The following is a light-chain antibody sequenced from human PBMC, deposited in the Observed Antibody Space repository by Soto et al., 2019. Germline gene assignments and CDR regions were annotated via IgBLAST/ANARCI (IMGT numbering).Light chain of an antibody. V-gene: IGKV1-27*01. CDR1: QDISNY. J-gene: IGKJ4*01. CDR2: AAS. CDR3: QKYYSAQLT. Sequence: DIQMTQSPSALSSAVGDRVTSTRRSCQDISNYLAWDQQKPEKVPKFLIYAASTLQSGVPSRFSGRGSGTAFTLTISPLQTADVATYYCQKYYSAQLTFGGGTKVEIK.